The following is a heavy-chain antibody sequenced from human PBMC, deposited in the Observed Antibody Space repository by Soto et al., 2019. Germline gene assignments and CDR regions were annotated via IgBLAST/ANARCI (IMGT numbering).Heavy chain of an antibody. CDR2: IYYSGST. CDR3: ARDNVAGSWYYYYGMDV. CDR1: GGSISSGGYY. V-gene: IGHV4-31*03. Sequence: LSLTCTVSGGSISSGGYYWSWIRQHPGKGLEWIGYIYYSGSTYYNPSLKSRVTISVDTSKNQFSLKLSSVTAADTAVYYCARDNVAGSWYYYYGMDVWGQGTTVTVSS. D-gene: IGHD6-19*01. J-gene: IGHJ6*02.